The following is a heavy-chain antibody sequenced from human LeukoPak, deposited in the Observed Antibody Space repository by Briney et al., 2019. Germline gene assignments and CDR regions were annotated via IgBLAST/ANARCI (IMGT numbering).Heavy chain of an antibody. CDR3: AKHRGYSYGSLGMDV. CDR2: ISYDGSNK. CDR1: GFTFSSYG. V-gene: IGHV3-30*18. D-gene: IGHD5-18*01. Sequence: GGSLRLSCAASGFTFSSYGMHWVRQAPGKGLEWVAVISYDGSNKYYADSVKGRVTISRDNPKNTLYLQMNSLRAEDTAVYYCAKHRGYSYGSLGMDVWGQGTTVTVSS. J-gene: IGHJ6*02.